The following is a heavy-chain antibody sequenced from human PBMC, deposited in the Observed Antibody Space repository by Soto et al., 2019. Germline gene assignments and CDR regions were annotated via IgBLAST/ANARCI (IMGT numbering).Heavy chain of an antibody. Sequence: QVQLVESGGGVVQPGRSLRLSCAASGFTFSSYGMHWVRQAPGKGLEWVAVISYDGSNKYYADSVKGGFTISRDNSKNPLYLHMNSLGAEDTAVYYCAKADGTPFDYWGQGTLVTVSS. CDR1: GFTFSSYG. J-gene: IGHJ4*02. V-gene: IGHV3-30*18. CDR2: ISYDGSNK. D-gene: IGHD1-1*01. CDR3: AKADGTPFDY.